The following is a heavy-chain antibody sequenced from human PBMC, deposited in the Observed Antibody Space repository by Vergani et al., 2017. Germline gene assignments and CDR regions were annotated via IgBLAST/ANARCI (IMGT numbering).Heavy chain of an antibody. Sequence: EVQLVESGGGLVQPGGSLKLSCAASGFTFSGSAMHWVRQASGKGLEWVGRIRSKANSYATAYAASVKGRFTISRDDSKNTAYLQMNSLKTEDTAVYYCAKEAGYSSGWYRRPKYYFDYWGQGTLVTVSS. V-gene: IGHV3-73*01. CDR2: IRSKANSYAT. CDR3: AKEAGYSSGWYRRPKYYFDY. D-gene: IGHD6-19*01. J-gene: IGHJ4*02. CDR1: GFTFSGSA.